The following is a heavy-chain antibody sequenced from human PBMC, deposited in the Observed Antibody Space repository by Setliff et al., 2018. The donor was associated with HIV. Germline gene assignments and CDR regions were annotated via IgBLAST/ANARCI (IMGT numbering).Heavy chain of an antibody. CDR3: ARDPRSGYDSDTAMVTVYYYYMDV. CDR2: ISGYNGNT. V-gene: IGHV1-18*04. Sequence: WASVKVSCKASGYTFINFGITWVRQAPGQGLEWVGYISGYNGNTKYAQNVQGRVTMTTDTSTSTAYMELRSLRYDDTAVYYCARDPRSGYDSDTAMVTVYYYYMDVWGKGTTVTVSS. J-gene: IGHJ6*03. CDR1: GYTFINFG. D-gene: IGHD5-18*01.